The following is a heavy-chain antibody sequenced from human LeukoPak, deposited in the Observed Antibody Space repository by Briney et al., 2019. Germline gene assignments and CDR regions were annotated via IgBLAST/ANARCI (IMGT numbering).Heavy chain of an antibody. Sequence: PGGSLRLSCAASGFMFSNYAMHWVRQAPGKGLEWVAVIWYDGSNKNYADSVKGRFTISRDNSKNTLYLQMNSLRAEDTAVYYCARAPYSSSWFFDCWGQGTLVTVSS. V-gene: IGHV3-33*01. CDR1: GFMFSNYA. CDR3: ARAPYSSSWFFDC. J-gene: IGHJ4*02. CDR2: IWYDGSNK. D-gene: IGHD6-13*01.